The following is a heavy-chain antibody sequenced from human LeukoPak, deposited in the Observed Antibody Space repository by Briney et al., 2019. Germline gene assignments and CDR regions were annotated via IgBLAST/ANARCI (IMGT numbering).Heavy chain of an antibody. CDR3: ARVTLTGYYAFDY. Sequence: GGSLRLSCAASGFTFSDYYMSWIRQAPGKGLEWVSYISSSGSTIYYADSLKGRFTISRDNAKQSLYLQMNSLRAEDTAVYYCARVTLTGYYAFDYWGQGTLVTVSS. D-gene: IGHD3-9*01. V-gene: IGHV3-11*04. CDR1: GFTFSDYY. CDR2: ISSSGSTI. J-gene: IGHJ4*02.